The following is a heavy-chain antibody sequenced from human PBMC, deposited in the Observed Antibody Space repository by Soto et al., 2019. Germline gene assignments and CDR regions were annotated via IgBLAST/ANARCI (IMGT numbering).Heavy chain of an antibody. Sequence: QVQLQESGPGLVKPSETLSLSCTVSGGSISSYYWSWFRQSPGKRMEWIGYVHHSWGSSYNPSLRSRVAISRDTSKSQFSLKVTAVTAPDPAVYYCARQGFGPLHGRVDVWGQGTTVTVSS. J-gene: IGHJ6*02. CDR1: GGSISSYY. CDR3: ARQGFGPLHGRVDV. CDR2: VHHSWGS. D-gene: IGHD3-10*01. V-gene: IGHV4-59*08.